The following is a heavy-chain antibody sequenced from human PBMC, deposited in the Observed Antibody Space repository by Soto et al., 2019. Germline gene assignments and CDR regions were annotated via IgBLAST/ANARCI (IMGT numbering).Heavy chain of an antibody. J-gene: IGHJ3*01. V-gene: IGHV3-23*04. CDR2: VSPGGDVS. Sequence: EVQLVESGGGLVQPGGSLRLSCAASGFTFSSFFMNWVRQAPGKGLEWVSTVSPGGDVSHDTDSVKGRFIISRDNSRRTRHLQMDSLRAEGAAVYFCVRRAITATTNWGAFDVWGHGTGVTVSS. CDR1: GFTFSSFF. CDR3: VRRAITATTNWGAFDV. D-gene: IGHD1-20*01.